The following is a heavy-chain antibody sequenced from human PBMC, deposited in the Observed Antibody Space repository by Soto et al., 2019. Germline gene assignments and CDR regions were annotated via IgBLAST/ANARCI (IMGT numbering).Heavy chain of an antibody. Sequence: PXESLKISWKCSDNRFTSYWVGWVRQMPGKGLEWMGIIYPGGSNTRYSPSFQGQVTISADKSISTAYLQWSSLKASDTAMYYCARPSPSGSNWFDAFDIWGQGTMVTV. J-gene: IGHJ3*02. CDR1: DNRFTSYW. D-gene: IGHD6-13*01. CDR2: IYPGGSNT. V-gene: IGHV5-51*01. CDR3: ARPSPSGSNWFDAFDI.